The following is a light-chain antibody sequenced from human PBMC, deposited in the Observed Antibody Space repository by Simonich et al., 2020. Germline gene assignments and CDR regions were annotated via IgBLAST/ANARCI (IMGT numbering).Light chain of an antibody. J-gene: IGKJ2*01. CDR3: QQLNSYPPYT. CDR1: QGISSY. Sequence: IQLTQSPSFLSASVGDRVTITCRASQGISSYLAWYQQKPGKAPKLLIYAASTLQSGVPSRFSGSGSGTEFTLTISSLQPEDFATYHCQQLNSYPPYTFGQGTKLEIK. CDR2: AAS. V-gene: IGKV1-9*01.